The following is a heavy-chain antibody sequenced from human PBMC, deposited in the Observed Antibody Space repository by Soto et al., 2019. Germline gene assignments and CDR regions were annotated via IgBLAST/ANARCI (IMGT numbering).Heavy chain of an antibody. V-gene: IGHV4-59*08. CDR2: IYYSGST. J-gene: IGHJ4*02. CDR1: GGSISSYY. Sequence: SETLSLTCTVSGGSISSYYWSWIRQPPGKGLEWIGYIYYSGSTNYNPSLKSRVTISVDTSKNQFSLKLSSVTAADTAVYYCARGPSLLPTLSLDYWGQGTLVTVS. D-gene: IGHD3-22*01. CDR3: ARGPSLLPTLSLDY.